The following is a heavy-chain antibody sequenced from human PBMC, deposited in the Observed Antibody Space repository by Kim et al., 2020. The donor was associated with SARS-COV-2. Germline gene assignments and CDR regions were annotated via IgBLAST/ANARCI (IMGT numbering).Heavy chain of an antibody. D-gene: IGHD3-10*01. CDR2: IYPGDSDT. V-gene: IGHV5-51*01. J-gene: IGHJ4*02. CDR1: GYSFTSYW. Sequence: GESLKISCKGSGYSFTSYWIGWVRQMPGKGLEWMGIIYPGDSDTRYSPSFQGQVTISADKSISTAYLQWSSLKASDTAMYYCAKSSSGSYYLHTYFDYWGQGTLVTVSS. CDR3: AKSSSGSYYLHTYFDY.